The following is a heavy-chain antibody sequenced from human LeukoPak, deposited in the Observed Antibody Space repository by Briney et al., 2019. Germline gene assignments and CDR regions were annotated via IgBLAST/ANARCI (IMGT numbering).Heavy chain of an antibody. CDR1: GYTLTELS. CDR3: ATDGRAYYYGSGSRGGIDV. J-gene: IGHJ6*04. CDR2: FDPEDGET. V-gene: IGHV1-24*01. D-gene: IGHD3-10*01. Sequence: ASVKVSCKVSGYTLTELSMHWVRQAPGKGLEWMGGFDPEDGETIYAQKFQGRVTMTEDTSTDTAYMELSSLRSEDTAVYYCATDGRAYYYGSGSRGGIDVWGKGTTVTVPS.